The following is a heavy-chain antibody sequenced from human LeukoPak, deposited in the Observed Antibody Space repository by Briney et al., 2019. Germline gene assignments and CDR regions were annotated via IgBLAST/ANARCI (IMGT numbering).Heavy chain of an antibody. Sequence: SETLSLTCSVSGSSLRSYFWSWIRQTPGRGLEWIGYISYSGSTNYNPSLKSRVTISIGTSKTQFSLKVSSVTAADTAVYSCARFSFYDILTGYFDYWGQGTLVTVSS. V-gene: IGHV4-59*08. CDR2: ISYSGST. CDR3: ARFSFYDILTGYFDY. D-gene: IGHD3-9*01. J-gene: IGHJ4*02. CDR1: GSSLRSYF.